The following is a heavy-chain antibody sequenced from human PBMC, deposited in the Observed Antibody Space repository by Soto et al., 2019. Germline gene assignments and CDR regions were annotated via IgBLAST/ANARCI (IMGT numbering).Heavy chain of an antibody. D-gene: IGHD1-7*01. Sequence: SETLSLTCAVCGGSFSGYYCSWIRQPPWKGLEWMGEINHSGITNYNPYLKSRVTISGDTSKNQFSLKLSSVTAADTAVYYCARGVRNSKYGDDCRQLSLV. J-gene: IGHJ4*02. CDR1: GGSFSGYY. V-gene: IGHV4-34*01. CDR3: ARGVRNSKYGDD. CDR2: INHSGIT.